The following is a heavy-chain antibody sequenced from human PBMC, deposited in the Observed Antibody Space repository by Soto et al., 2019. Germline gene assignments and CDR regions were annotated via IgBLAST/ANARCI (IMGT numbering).Heavy chain of an antibody. Sequence: QVQLQESGPGLVKPSETLSLTCTVSGGSVSSGSYYWSWIRQPPGKGLEWIGYIYYSGTTNYNPSLKSRVTISVDTSKNQFSLKLSSVTAADTAVYYCARDRCSSTSCYTGYYSGMDVWGQGTTVTVSS. J-gene: IGHJ6*02. CDR2: IYYSGTT. D-gene: IGHD2-2*02. CDR1: GGSVSSGSYY. CDR3: ARDRCSSTSCYTGYYSGMDV. V-gene: IGHV4-61*01.